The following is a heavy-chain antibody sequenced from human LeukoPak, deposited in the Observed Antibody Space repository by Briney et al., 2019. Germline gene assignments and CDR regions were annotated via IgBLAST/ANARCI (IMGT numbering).Heavy chain of an antibody. J-gene: IGHJ4*02. V-gene: IGHV3-15*01. D-gene: IGHD3-10*01. CDR2: IKSKTDGGKT. Sequence: GGSLRGSCAASGFPFCKVWMSWVRQAPGKGLEWGGRIKSKTDGGKTDYAVPVQGRFSISKDDSENTLYLQMNGLTTEDTAVYYCSTVSPYYGSGTTSPDSWGQGTLVVVSS. CDR1: GFPFCKVW. CDR3: STVSPYYGSGTTSPDS.